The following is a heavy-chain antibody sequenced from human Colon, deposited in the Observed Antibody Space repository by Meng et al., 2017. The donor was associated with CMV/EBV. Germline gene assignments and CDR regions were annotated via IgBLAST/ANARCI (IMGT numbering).Heavy chain of an antibody. CDR2: ISWDGGST. J-gene: IGHJ4*02. D-gene: IGHD3-10*01. CDR3: AKDLEVFGEVPS. Sequence: GESLKISCVASGFTLDDYVIQWVRQSPGKGLEWVSLISWDGGSTYYADSVKGRFTISRDNSKNSLYLQMNSLRAEDTALYYCAKDLEVFGEVPSWGQGTLVTVSS. CDR1: GFTLDDYV. V-gene: IGHV3-43D*03.